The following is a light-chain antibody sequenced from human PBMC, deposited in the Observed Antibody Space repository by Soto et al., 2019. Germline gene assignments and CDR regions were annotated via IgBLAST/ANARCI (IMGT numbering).Light chain of an antibody. CDR3: QQYIHWPT. V-gene: IGKV3-15*01. CDR1: QSISSD. Sequence: EIVMTQSPATLSVSPGERVTLSCRASQSISSDLAWVQVKRGQAPRLLIYGASTRAPGIPARFSGSGSGTEFTRTISSLQAADVAFYCCQQYIHWPTCGPGTKVEIK. J-gene: IGKJ1*01. CDR2: GAS.